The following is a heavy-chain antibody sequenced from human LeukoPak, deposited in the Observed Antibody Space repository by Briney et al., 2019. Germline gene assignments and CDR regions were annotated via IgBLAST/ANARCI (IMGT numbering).Heavy chain of an antibody. CDR3: ARDPHYDFWSGYFDY. Sequence: LSETLSLTCTVSGGSISSYYWSWIRQPPGKGLEWIGYIYYSGSTNYNPSLKSRVTISVGTSKNQFSLKLSSVTAADTAVYYCARDPHYDFWSGYFDYWGQGTLVTVSS. V-gene: IGHV4-59*01. J-gene: IGHJ4*02. D-gene: IGHD3-3*01. CDR2: IYYSGST. CDR1: GGSISSYY.